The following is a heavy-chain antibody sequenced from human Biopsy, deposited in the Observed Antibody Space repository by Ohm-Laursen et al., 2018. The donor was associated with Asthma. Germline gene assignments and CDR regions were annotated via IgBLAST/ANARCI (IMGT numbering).Heavy chain of an antibody. Sequence: SLRLSCSASGFTFSSYGMYWVRQAPGKGLEWVAVISYDGSNKYYADSVKGRFTISRDNSKNTLYLQMNSLKAEDTAVYYCAKDTEGRYDFWSGLSYNLYGMGVWGQGATVTVPP. V-gene: IGHV3-30*18. CDR3: AKDTEGRYDFWSGLSYNLYGMGV. CDR1: GFTFSSYG. J-gene: IGHJ6*01. D-gene: IGHD3-3*01. CDR2: ISYDGSNK.